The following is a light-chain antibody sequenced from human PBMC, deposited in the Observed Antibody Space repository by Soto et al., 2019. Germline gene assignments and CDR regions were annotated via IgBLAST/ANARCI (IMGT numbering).Light chain of an antibody. CDR2: DVS. Sequence: QSALTQPRSVSGSPGQSVTISCTGTSSDVGGYSYVSWYQQHPGKAPKLMIYDVSKRPSGVPDRFSGSKSGNTASLTISGLQADDEADYYCSSYAGSYKYVFGTGTKLTV. V-gene: IGLV2-11*01. J-gene: IGLJ1*01. CDR3: SSYAGSYKYV. CDR1: SSDVGGYSY.